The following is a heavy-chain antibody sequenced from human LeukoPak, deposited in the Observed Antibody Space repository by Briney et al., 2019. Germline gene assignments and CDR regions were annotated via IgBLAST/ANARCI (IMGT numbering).Heavy chain of an antibody. CDR2: IYYSGNT. V-gene: IGHV4-59*01. J-gene: IGHJ2*01. D-gene: IGHD2-15*01. CDR3: ARGRYCSGGYCYWYFDL. CDR1: GDSISSYY. Sequence: PSETLSLTCSVSGDSISSYYWSWIRQPPGKGLEWIGYIYYSGNTKDNPSLRSRVTISVDTSRNQFSLKLSSVTAADTAVYYCARGRYCSGGYCYWYFDLWGRGTLVTVSS.